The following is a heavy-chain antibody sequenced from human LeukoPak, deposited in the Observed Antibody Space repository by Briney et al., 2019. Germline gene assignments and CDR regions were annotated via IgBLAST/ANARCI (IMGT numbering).Heavy chain of an antibody. CDR2: ISVYNGNR. V-gene: IGHV1-18*01. CDR3: ARDFGEFLFDY. J-gene: IGHJ4*02. D-gene: IGHD3-10*01. CDR1: GYAFTNYD. Sequence: ASVKVSCKASGYAFTNYDISWERQAPGQGLEWMGWISVYNGNRKYAQELQGRVTMTTDTSTNTAYMELRSLTSDDTAVYYCARDFGEFLFDYWGQGTLVTVSS.